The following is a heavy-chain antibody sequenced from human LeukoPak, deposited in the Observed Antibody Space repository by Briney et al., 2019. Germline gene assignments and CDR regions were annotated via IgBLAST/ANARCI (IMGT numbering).Heavy chain of an antibody. CDR1: GGSISSGDYY. J-gene: IGHJ4*02. Sequence: PSETLSLTCTVSGGSISSGDYYWSWIRQPPGKDLEWIGYIYYSGSTYYSPSLKSRVTISVDTSKNQFSLKLSSVTAADTAVYYCARDQVIVPAVDYWGQGTLVTVSS. CDR3: ARDQVIVPAVDY. V-gene: IGHV4-30-4*08. CDR2: IYYSGST. D-gene: IGHD2-2*01.